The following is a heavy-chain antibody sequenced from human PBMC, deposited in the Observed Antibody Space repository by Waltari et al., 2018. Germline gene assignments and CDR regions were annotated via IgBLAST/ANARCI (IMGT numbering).Heavy chain of an antibody. CDR3: ARSDILTGDFDY. V-gene: IGHV1-46*01. CDR1: GYTFTSYY. CDR2: INPSGGST. Sequence: QVQLVQSGAEVKKPGASVKVSCKAYGYTFTSYYMHWVRQAPGQGLEWMGIINPSGGSTSYAQKFQGRVTMTRDTSTSTVYMELSSLRSEDTAVYYCARSDILTGDFDYWGQGTLVTVSS. J-gene: IGHJ4*02. D-gene: IGHD3-9*01.